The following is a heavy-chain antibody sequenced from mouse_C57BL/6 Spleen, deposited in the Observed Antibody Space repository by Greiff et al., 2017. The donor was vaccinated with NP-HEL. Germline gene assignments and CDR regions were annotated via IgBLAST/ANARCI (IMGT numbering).Heavy chain of an antibody. CDR3: ALTWEYDGDGYAMDY. J-gene: IGHJ4*01. D-gene: IGHD2-14*01. V-gene: IGHV14-2*01. CDR2: IDPEDGET. CDR1: GFNIKDYY. Sequence: EVKLMESGAELVKPGASVKLSCTASGFNIKDYYMHWVKQRTEQGLEWIGRIDPEDGETKYAPKFQGKATITADTSSNTAYLQLSSLTSEDTAVYYCALTWEYDGDGYAMDYWGQGTSVTVSS.